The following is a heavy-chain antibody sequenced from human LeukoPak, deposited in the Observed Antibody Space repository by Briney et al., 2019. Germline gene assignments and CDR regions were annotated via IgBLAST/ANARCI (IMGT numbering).Heavy chain of an antibody. Sequence: ASVKVSCKASGYTFTDYYMHWVRQAPGQGLEWMGWINPNNGGTNYAQKFQGRVTMTRDKSISTAYMELYSLRSDDTAVYYCARDPPGVRYGRPIFDFWGQGTLVTVSS. CDR3: ARDPPGVRYGRPIFDF. V-gene: IGHV1-2*02. J-gene: IGHJ4*02. CDR1: GYTFTDYY. CDR2: INPNNGGT. D-gene: IGHD2-8*01.